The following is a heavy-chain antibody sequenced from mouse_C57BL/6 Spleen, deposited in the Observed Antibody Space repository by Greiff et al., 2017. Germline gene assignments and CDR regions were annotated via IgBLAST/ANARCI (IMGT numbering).Heavy chain of an antibody. J-gene: IGHJ4*01. V-gene: IGHV1-20*01. D-gene: IGHD1-1*01. CDR1: GYSFTGYF. CDR3: ARSYYGSRDYAMDY. Sequence: VQLKESGPELVKPGDSVKISCKASGYSFTGYFMNWVMQSHGKSLEWIGRINPYNGDTFYNQKFKGKATLTVDKSSSTAHMELRSLTSEDSAVYYCARSYYGSRDYAMDYWGQGTSVTVSS. CDR2: INPYNGDT.